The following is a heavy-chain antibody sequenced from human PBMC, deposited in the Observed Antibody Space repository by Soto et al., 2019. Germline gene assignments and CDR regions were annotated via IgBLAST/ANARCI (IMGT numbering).Heavy chain of an antibody. V-gene: IGHV3-74*01. J-gene: IGHJ4*02. CDR1: GFTFSNYW. CDR3: VRDSHGDY. CDR2: IDHDGPT. Sequence: EVQLVESGGGLVQPGGSLRLSCEGSGFTFSNYWMHWVRQAPGKGLEWVSRIDHDGPTDYADSGSGRFTISRDNAENTLYLQMNRMRPENTAVYYCVRDSHGDYWGQGTLVTVSS.